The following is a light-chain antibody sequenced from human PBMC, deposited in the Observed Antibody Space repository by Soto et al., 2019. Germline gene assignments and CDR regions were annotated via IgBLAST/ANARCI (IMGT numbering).Light chain of an antibody. CDR1: QSVSSSY. Sequence: IVLTQSPGTLSLSPGERATLSCRARQSVSSSYLAWYQQKPGQAPTLLIYCASSRATGIPDRFSGSGSGTDFTLTISSLEPEDVAVYYCQQYVGSPLTFGGGTKVDIK. CDR2: CAS. J-gene: IGKJ4*02. CDR3: QQYVGSPLT. V-gene: IGKV3-20*01.